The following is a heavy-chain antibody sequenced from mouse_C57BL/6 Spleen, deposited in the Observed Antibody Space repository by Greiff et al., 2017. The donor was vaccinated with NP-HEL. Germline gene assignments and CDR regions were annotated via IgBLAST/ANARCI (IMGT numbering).Heavy chain of an antibody. V-gene: IGHV5-9-1*02. CDR2: ISSGGDYI. Sequence: EVKLVESGEGLVKPGGSLKLSCAASGFTFSSYAMSWVRQTPEKRLEWVAYISSGGDYIYYADTVKGRFTISRDNARNTLYLQMSSLKSEDTAMYYCTRDSPDYYGSSYVGYFDVWGTGTTVTVSS. J-gene: IGHJ1*03. D-gene: IGHD1-1*01. CDR3: TRDSPDYYGSSYVGYFDV. CDR1: GFTFSSYA.